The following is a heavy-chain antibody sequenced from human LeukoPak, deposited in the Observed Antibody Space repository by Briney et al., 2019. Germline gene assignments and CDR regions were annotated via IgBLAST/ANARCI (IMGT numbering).Heavy chain of an antibody. CDR2: ISSSSSTI. D-gene: IGHD3-22*01. J-gene: IGHJ4*02. V-gene: IGHV3-48*04. CDR3: ARQRYYDSSGYYFDYFDY. Sequence: GGSLRLSCAASGFTFSSYSMNWVRQAPGKGLEWVSFISSSSSTIYYVDSVKGRFTISRDNAKNSLYLQMNSLRAEDTAVYYCARQRYYDSSGYYFDYFDYWGQGTLVTVSS. CDR1: GFTFSSYS.